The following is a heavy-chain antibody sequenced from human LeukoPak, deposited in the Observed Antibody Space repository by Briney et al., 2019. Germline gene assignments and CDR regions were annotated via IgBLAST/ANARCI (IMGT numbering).Heavy chain of an antibody. V-gene: IGHV3-23*01. D-gene: IGHD4-17*01. CDR3: AKGLRSPVTTRTFDY. CDR1: GFTFGSYA. CDR2: IAGNGGST. J-gene: IGHJ4*02. Sequence: AGGSLRLSCAASGFTFGSYAMTWVRQAPGKGLEWVSGIAGNGGSTYYADSVKGRFTISRDNSKNTLYLQMNSLRAEDTAVYYCAKGLRSPVTTRTFDYWGQGTLVTVSS.